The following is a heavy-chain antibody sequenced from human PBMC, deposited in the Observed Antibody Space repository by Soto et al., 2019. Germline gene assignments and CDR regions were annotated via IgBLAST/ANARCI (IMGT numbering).Heavy chain of an antibody. J-gene: IGHJ3*02. V-gene: IGHV4-59*01. CDR3: AGGSGYVHDAFDI. CDR1: ADSTRRGA. Sequence: SQTLRLRCTVSADSTRRGAWRWIRQPPVKGLEWIGNIHYNGNTKYSPSLKSRVTISVDTSKNQFSLKLSSVTAADTAVYYCAGGSGYVHDAFDIWGQGTMVS. CDR2: IHYNGNT. D-gene: IGHD3-22*01.